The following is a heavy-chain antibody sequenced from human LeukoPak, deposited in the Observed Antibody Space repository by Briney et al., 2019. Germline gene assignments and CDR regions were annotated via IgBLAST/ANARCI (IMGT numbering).Heavy chain of an antibody. CDR1: GGSFSGYY. CDR2: INHSGST. V-gene: IGHV4-34*01. Sequence: SETLSLTSAVYGGSFSGYYWSWIRQPPGKGLEWIGEINHSGSTNYNPSLKSRVTISVDTSKNQFSLKLSSVTAADTAVYYCARGPGKQWLARGTYYFDYWGQGTLVTVSS. D-gene: IGHD6-19*01. J-gene: IGHJ4*02. CDR3: ARGPGKQWLARGTYYFDY.